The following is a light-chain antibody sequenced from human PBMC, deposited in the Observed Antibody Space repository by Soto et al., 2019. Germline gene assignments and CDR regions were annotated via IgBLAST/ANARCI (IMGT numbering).Light chain of an antibody. Sequence: EIVLTQSPATLSLSPGERATLSCRASQSVSSYLAWYQQKPGQAPRLLIYDASNRSTGIPARFSGSGSGTDFNLTISTLEPEAFAVYDCQQRSNWPPITFGQGTRLEIK. CDR3: QQRSNWPPIT. CDR2: DAS. CDR1: QSVSSY. V-gene: IGKV3-11*01. J-gene: IGKJ5*01.